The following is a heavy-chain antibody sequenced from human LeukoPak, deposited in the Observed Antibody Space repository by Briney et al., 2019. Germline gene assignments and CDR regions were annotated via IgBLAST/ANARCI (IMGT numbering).Heavy chain of an antibody. J-gene: IGHJ4*02. V-gene: IGHV3-53*01. D-gene: IGHD3-10*01. CDR2: IYSGGST. CDR1: GFTVSSNY. Sequence: SGGSLRLSCAASGFTVSSNYMSWVRQAPGKGLEWVSVIYSGGSTYYADSVKGRFTISGDNSKNTLYLQMNSLRAEDTAVYYCARGGYYGSGSYYDFDYWGQGTLVTVSS. CDR3: ARGGYYGSGSYYDFDY.